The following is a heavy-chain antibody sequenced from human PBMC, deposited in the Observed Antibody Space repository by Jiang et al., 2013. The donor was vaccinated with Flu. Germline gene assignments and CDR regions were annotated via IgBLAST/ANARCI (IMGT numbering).Heavy chain of an antibody. CDR3: ARHSEPNSVLFWFDP. CDR2: IYDIETT. D-gene: IGHD5/OR15-5a*01. V-gene: IGHV4-59*08. Sequence: PGKGLEWIAYIYDIETTYYNPSLKSRVTISADTSKNQFSLRLNSLTAADTAVYFCARHSEPNSVLFWFDPWGQGTLVTVSS. J-gene: IGHJ5*02.